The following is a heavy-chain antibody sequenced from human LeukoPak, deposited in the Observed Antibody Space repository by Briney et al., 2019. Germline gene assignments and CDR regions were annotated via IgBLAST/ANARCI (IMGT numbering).Heavy chain of an antibody. V-gene: IGHV3-23*01. J-gene: IGHJ4*02. D-gene: IGHD4-23*01. CDR3: AKGRDYGGDACFDY. CDR1: VLTFRNYV. CDR2: ISGCGGSI. Sequence: GGSLRLSRAASVLTFRNYVRTGVRQARARGLEGVSGISGCGGSIYYADSVKGRFTISRDNSKNTLDLQMSSLRAEDTAVYYCAKGRDYGGDACFDYWGQGTLVSVSS.